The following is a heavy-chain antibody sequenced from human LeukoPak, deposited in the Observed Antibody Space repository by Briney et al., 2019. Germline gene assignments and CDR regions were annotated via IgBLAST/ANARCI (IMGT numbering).Heavy chain of an antibody. CDR1: GFNFKYVW. Sequence: GGSLRLSCAASGFNFKYVWMNWVRQVPGKGLEWVGRIRTKIEGETRDYPAPVKGRFIISRDDSKTTLYLQMNDLKTEDSAVYYCTTERNWELLRPYGLDIWGQGTTVIVSS. J-gene: IGHJ6*02. CDR3: TTERNWELLRPYGLDI. D-gene: IGHD1-26*01. V-gene: IGHV3-15*01. CDR2: IRTKIEGETR.